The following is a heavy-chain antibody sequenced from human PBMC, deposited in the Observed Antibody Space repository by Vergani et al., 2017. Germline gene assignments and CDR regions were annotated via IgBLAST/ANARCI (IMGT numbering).Heavy chain of an antibody. CDR2: VFHSGSA. J-gene: IGHJ5*02. Sequence: QVQLQESGPGLVKPSETLSLTCSVSGYSISRGYYWGWIRQPPGKGLEWIATVFHSGSAYYNPSLRRRVTISVETSKNQFSLRLTTLTAADTAVYYCARKDILTGYGVDPWGQGTLVTVSS. CDR3: ARKDILTGYGVDP. D-gene: IGHD3-9*01. CDR1: GYSISRGYY. V-gene: IGHV4-38-2*02.